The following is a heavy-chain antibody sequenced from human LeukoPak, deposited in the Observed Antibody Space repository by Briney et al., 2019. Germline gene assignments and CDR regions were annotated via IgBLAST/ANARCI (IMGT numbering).Heavy chain of an antibody. J-gene: IGHJ6*02. Sequence: GGSLRLSCAASGFTFSSHGMHWVRQAPGKGLEWVAFIRYDGSNKYYADSVKGRFTISRDNSKNTLYLQMNSLRAEDTAVYYCASRGGYSSSWVYYYYYGMDVWGQGTTVTVSS. CDR3: ASRGGYSSSWVYYYYYGMDV. D-gene: IGHD6-13*01. CDR1: GFTFSSHG. CDR2: IRYDGSNK. V-gene: IGHV3-30*02.